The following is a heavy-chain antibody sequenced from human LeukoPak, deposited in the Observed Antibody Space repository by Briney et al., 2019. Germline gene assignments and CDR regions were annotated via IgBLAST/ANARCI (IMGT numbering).Heavy chain of an antibody. CDR1: GCTFYDYP. V-gene: IGHV3-9*01. CDR3: AKDLAVGTTPRVYAFDV. CDR2: VNRDSTTI. J-gene: IGHJ3*01. Sequence: PVRSLTLSCAAPGCTFYDYPMQWLRQVPGKGLEWVGGVNRDSTTIAYGDSVKGRFTIFRDNARNSLYLQMDSLRTEDTALYYCAKDLAVGTTPRVYAFDVWGQGTMVTVS. D-gene: IGHD1-26*01.